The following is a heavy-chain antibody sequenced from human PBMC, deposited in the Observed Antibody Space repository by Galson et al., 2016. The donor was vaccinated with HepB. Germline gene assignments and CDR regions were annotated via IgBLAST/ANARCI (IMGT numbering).Heavy chain of an antibody. CDR3: AGGLGAWCLYYFDY. CDR1: GHTFAGYY. V-gene: IGHV1-2*02. D-gene: IGHD2-21*02. J-gene: IGHJ4*02. CDR2: IAPTSGGT. Sequence: SVKVSCKASGHTFAGYYIHWVRQAPGQGLEWMGWIAPTSGGTNYAQSFQGRVTMTRDPSIHVFYLELGRLRSDDTAVYYCAGGLGAWCLYYFDYWGLGTLVTVSS.